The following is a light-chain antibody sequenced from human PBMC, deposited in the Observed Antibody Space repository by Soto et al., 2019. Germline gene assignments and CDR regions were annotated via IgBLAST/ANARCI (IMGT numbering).Light chain of an antibody. CDR3: QQYAVSPPT. J-gene: IGKJ1*01. V-gene: IGKV3-20*01. CDR2: GAS. CDR1: QSVSDRY. Sequence: EIVLTQSPGTLSLSPGERATLSCRASQSVSDRYVAWYQRKPGQAPRLLIYGASNRATDIPVRFSASGSGTDFTLTITRLEPEDFAVYICQQYAVSPPTFGLGTKVEFK.